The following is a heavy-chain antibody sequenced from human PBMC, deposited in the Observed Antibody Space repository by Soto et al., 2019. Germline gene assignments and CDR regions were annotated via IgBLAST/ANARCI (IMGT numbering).Heavy chain of an antibody. D-gene: IGHD6-6*01. Sequence: ASVKVSCKASGYTFTSYAMHWVRQAPGQRLEWMGWINAGNGNTKYSQKFQGRVTITRDTSASTAYMELSSLRSGDTAVYYCARAHSSSSSHFDYWGQGTLVTVSS. J-gene: IGHJ4*02. CDR3: ARAHSSSSSHFDY. CDR1: GYTFTSYA. CDR2: INAGNGNT. V-gene: IGHV1-3*01.